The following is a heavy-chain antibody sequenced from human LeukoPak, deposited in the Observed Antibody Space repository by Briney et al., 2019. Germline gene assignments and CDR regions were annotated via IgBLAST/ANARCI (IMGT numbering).Heavy chain of an antibody. CDR2: IYHTGSA. CDR1: GGSISNGHW. D-gene: IGHD1-26*01. Sequence: PSETLSLTCGVSGGSISNGHWWSWVRQPPGEGLEWIGEIYHTGSANYNPSLKSRVTISVDKSENQFSLSLNSVTAADTAVYYCVRCGSYCLDYWGQGTLVTVSS. CDR3: VRCGSYCLDY. V-gene: IGHV4-4*02. J-gene: IGHJ4*02.